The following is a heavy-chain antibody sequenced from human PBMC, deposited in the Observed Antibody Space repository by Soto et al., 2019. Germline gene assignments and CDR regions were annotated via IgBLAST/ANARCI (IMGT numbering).Heavy chain of an antibody. CDR2: LYWDDDK. V-gene: IGHV2-5*02. CDR1: GFSLSTSGVG. J-gene: IGHJ4*02. CDR3: ARTSVNWGSRGLVDY. Sequence: QITLKESGPTLVKPTQTLTLTCTFSGFSLSTSGVGVGWIRQPPGKALEWLAFLYWDDDKRYSPSLKSRLTIITDTSKNQVLLTMTNMDPVDTATYYCARTSVNWGSRGLVDYWGQGTLVTVAS. D-gene: IGHD7-27*01.